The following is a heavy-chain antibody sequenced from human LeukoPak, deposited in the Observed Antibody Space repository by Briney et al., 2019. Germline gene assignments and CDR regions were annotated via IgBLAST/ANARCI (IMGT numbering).Heavy chain of an antibody. V-gene: IGHV4-61*02. CDR3: ARGFRGDNFDY. J-gene: IGHJ4*02. D-gene: IGHD7-27*01. Sequence: SETLSLTCTVSGGSISSGSYYWSWIRQPAGKGLEWIGRIYTSGSTNYNPSLKSRVTISVDTSKNQFSLKLSSVTAADTAVYFCARGFRGDNFDYWGQGTLVTVSS. CDR1: GGSISSGSYY. CDR2: IYTSGST.